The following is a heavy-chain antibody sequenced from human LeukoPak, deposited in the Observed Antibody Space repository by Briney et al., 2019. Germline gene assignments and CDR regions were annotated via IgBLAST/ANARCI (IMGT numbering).Heavy chain of an antibody. CDR3: ARGGGRLKWDYYYYMDV. Sequence: ASVKVSCKASGYTFTGYYMHWVRQAPGQGLEWMGWINPNSGGTNYAQKFQGRVTMTRDTSISTAYMELRSLRSDDTAVYYCARGGGRLKWDYYYYMDVWGKGTTVTVSS. V-gene: IGHV1-2*02. J-gene: IGHJ6*03. CDR2: INPNSGGT. D-gene: IGHD2-15*01. CDR1: GYTFTGYY.